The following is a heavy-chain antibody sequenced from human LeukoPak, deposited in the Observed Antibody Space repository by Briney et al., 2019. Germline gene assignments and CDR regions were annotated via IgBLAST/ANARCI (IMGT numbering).Heavy chain of an antibody. CDR3: VRLNGDYARGGLEI. D-gene: IGHD4-17*01. CDR2: IWYDGNSQ. J-gene: IGHJ3*02. V-gene: IGHV3-33*08. CDR1: GFSFSSYG. Sequence: GGSLRLSCAASGFSFSSYGIHWVRQAPGKGLDWVAVIWYDGNSQYYADSVKGRFTISRDNSKNTVYLQMNSLTAEDTAIYYCVRLNGDYARGGLEIWGQGTVVTVSS.